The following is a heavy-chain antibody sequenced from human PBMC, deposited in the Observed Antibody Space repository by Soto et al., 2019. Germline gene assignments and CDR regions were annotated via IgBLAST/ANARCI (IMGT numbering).Heavy chain of an antibody. V-gene: IGHV1-18*01. CDR2: ISAYNGNS. D-gene: IGHD6-19*01. CDR1: GYTFTNSG. CDR3: ARYSSGWSYFSY. J-gene: IGHJ4*02. Sequence: ASVKVSCKTSGYTFTNSGISWVRQAPGQGLEWMGWISAYNGNSNYAQKLQGRVTMTTDTSTSTAYMEVRSLRSDDTAVYYCARYSSGWSYFSYWGQETLVTVSS.